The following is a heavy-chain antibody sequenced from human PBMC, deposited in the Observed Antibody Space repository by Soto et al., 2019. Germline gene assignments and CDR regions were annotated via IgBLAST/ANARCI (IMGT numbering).Heavy chain of an antibody. CDR3: ARGSDPEGLGYYYGMDV. CDR2: ISYDGSNK. CDR1: GFTFSSYA. V-gene: IGHV3-30-3*01. J-gene: IGHJ6*02. Sequence: GGSLRLSCAASGFTFSSYAMHWVRQAPGKGLEWVAVISYDGSNKYYADSVKGRFTISRDNSKNTLYLQMNSLRAEDTAVYYCARGSDPEGLGYYYGMDVWGQGTTVTVSS. D-gene: IGHD3-3*01.